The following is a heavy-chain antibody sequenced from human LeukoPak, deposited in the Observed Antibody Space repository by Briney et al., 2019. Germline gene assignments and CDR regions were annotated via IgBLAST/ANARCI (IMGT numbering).Heavy chain of an antibody. V-gene: IGHV3-23*01. CDR1: GFTFSSYA. D-gene: IGHD2-21*02. Sequence: GGSLRLSCAASGFTFSSYAMSWVRQAPGKGLEWVSAISGSGGSTYYADSVKGRFTISGDNSKNTLYLQMNSLRAEDTAVYYCAKYGCGGDCPLSYFQHWGQGTLVTVSS. CDR2: ISGSGGST. CDR3: AKYGCGGDCPLSYFQH. J-gene: IGHJ1*01.